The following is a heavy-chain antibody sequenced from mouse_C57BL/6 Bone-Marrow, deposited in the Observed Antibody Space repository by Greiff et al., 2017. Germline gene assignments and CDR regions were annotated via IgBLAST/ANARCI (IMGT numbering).Heavy chain of an antibody. CDR3: ARGLYSNYDLAMDY. V-gene: IGHV1-61*01. CDR1: GYTFTSYW. J-gene: IGHJ4*01. D-gene: IGHD2-5*01. Sequence: QVHVKQPGAELVRPGSSVKLSCKASGYTFTSYWMDWVKQRPGQGLEWIGNIYPSDSETHYNQKFKDKATLTVDKSSSTAYMQRSSLTSEDSAVYYCARGLYSNYDLAMDYWGQGTSVTVSS. CDR2: IYPSDSET.